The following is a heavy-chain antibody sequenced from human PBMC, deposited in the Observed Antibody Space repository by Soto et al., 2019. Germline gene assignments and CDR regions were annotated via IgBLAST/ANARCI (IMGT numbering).Heavy chain of an antibody. V-gene: IGHV1-8*01. CDR2: MNPGSGDT. J-gene: IGHJ5*02. CDR3: ARMESFGSLNWFDP. D-gene: IGHD5-18*01. CDR1: GYTFTNND. Sequence: ASVKVSCKASGYTFTNNDVSWVRQATGQGLEWMGWMNPGSGDTGYAQKFQSRVTMTRDISIATAYMELTSLTSEDTAIYYCARMESFGSLNWFDPWGQGTLVTVSS.